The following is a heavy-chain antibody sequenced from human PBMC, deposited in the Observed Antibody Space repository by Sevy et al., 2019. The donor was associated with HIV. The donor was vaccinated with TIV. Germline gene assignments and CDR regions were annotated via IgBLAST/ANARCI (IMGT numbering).Heavy chain of an antibody. CDR2: ISWNSGSI. CDR1: GFTFDDYA. V-gene: IGHV3-9*01. CDR3: AKDWDETNYYYMDV. Sequence: GGSLRLSCAASGFTFDDYAMHWVRQAPGKGLEWVSGISWNSGSIGYADSVKGRFTISRDNAKNSLYLQMNSLRAEDTALYYCAKDWDETNYYYMDVWGKGTTVTVSS. D-gene: IGHD1-26*01. J-gene: IGHJ6*03.